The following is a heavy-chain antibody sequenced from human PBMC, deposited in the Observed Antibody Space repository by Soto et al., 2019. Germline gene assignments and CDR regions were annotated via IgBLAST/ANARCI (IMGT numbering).Heavy chain of an antibody. CDR3: AGQVDTTYTYHY. Sequence: QVQLQESGPGLVKPSGTLSLTCAVSGGSISSNNWWCWVRQPPGKGLEWIGKIYHSGSTNYNPSLTGRVTMSVDKSQSQFSLNLGSLTAADTAVYYCAGQVDTTYTYHYWGQGTLVTVSS. D-gene: IGHD5-18*01. V-gene: IGHV4-4*02. CDR1: GGSISSNNW. J-gene: IGHJ4*02. CDR2: IYHSGST.